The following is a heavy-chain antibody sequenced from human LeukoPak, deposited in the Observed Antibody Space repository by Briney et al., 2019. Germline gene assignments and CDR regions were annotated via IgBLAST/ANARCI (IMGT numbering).Heavy chain of an antibody. CDR3: ANGGRDSSSWYPMEYYYYYGMDV. J-gene: IGHJ6*02. Sequence: GGSLRLSCAASGFTFSNYAMSWIRQAPGKGLEWVSLITGSGDNSYYTDSVKGRFTLSRDNSKNTLFLQMDSLRAEDTAVYYCANGGRDSSSWYPMEYYYYYGMDVWGQGTTVTVSS. V-gene: IGHV3-23*01. CDR1: GFTFSNYA. CDR2: ITGSGDNS. D-gene: IGHD6-13*01.